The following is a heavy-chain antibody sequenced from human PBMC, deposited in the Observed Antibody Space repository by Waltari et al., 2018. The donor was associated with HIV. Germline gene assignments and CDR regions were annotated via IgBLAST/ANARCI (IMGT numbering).Heavy chain of an antibody. V-gene: IGHV3-21*01. CDR3: ARDSLRGIGADGNWFDP. CDR2: ISSSSSYI. CDR1: GLTFSSYN. J-gene: IGHJ5*02. Sequence: EVQLVESGGGLVKPGGSLRLSCAASGLTFSSYNMNWVRQAPGKGLEWVSFISSSSSYIYYADSVKGRFTISRDNAENSLNLQMNSLRAEDTAVYYCARDSLRGIGADGNWFDPWGQGTLVTVSS. D-gene: IGHD6-13*01.